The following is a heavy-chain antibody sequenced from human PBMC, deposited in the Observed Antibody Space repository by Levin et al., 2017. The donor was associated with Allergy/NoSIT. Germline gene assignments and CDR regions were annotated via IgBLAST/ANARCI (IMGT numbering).Heavy chain of an antibody. J-gene: IGHJ4*02. CDR1: GFTFSRYT. D-gene: IGHD1/OR15-1a*01. Sequence: GGSLRLSCAASGFTFSRYTMHWVRQAPGKGLEWVAVISYSGSDKYYADSVKGRFTISRDNSKNTLYLQMNSLSPEDTALFYCARASSSAWHNVDYWGQGTLVTVSS. CDR3: ARASSSAWHNVDY. V-gene: IGHV3-30-3*01. CDR2: ISYSGSDK.